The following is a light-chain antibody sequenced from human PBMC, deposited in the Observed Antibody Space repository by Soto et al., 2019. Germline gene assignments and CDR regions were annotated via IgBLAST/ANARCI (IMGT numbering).Light chain of an antibody. CDR1: SSDIGSNT. Sequence: QSVLTQPPSASGTPGQRVTISCSGSSSDIGSNTVNWYQQLPGTAPKLLIYSNNERPSGVPDRFSGSKSGTSASLAISGLQSEDEAVYYCAAWGDSLNGLVFGGGTKLNVL. CDR2: SNN. CDR3: AAWGDSLNGLV. J-gene: IGLJ2*01. V-gene: IGLV1-44*01.